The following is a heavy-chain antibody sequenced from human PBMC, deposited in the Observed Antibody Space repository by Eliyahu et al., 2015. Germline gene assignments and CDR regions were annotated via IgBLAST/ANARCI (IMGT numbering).Heavy chain of an antibody. J-gene: IGHJ4*02. CDR3: ARIRVDTAGSDY. CDR1: GFSLSNARXG. CDR2: IFSNDEK. Sequence: QVTLKESGPVLVKPTETLTLTCTVSGFSLSNARXGVSXIRQPPGKXXXWXXHIFSNDEKSYSTSLKSRLTISKDTSKSQVVLTMTNMDPVDTATYYCARIRVDTAGSDYWGQGTLVTVSS. D-gene: IGHD5-18*01. V-gene: IGHV2-26*01.